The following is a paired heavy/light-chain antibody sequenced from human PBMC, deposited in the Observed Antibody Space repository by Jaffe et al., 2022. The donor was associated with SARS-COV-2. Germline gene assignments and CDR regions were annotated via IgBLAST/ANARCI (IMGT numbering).Heavy chain of an antibody. V-gene: IGHV3-74*01. J-gene: IGHJ4*02. CDR3: ARASGSTYWGLDY. D-gene: IGHD7-27*01. CDR2: INSDGSST. Sequence: EVQLVESGGGLVQPGGSLRLSCAASGFTFSSYLMHWVRQAPGKGLVWVSRINSDGSSTSYADSVKGRFTISRDNAKNTLYLQMNSLTAEDTAVYYCARASGSTYWGLDYWGQGTLVTVSS. CDR1: GFTFSSYL.
Light chain of an antibody. CDR2: AAF. CDR1: QSISNY. J-gene: IGKJ1*01. Sequence: DIQMTQSPSSLSASVGDRVTIACRASQSISNYLNWYQQKPGKAPKLLIYAAFSLQSGVPSRFSGSGSGTDFTLTISSLQSEDFATYYCQQSYTTPRTFGQGTKVEIK. V-gene: IGKV1-39*01. CDR3: QQSYTTPRT.